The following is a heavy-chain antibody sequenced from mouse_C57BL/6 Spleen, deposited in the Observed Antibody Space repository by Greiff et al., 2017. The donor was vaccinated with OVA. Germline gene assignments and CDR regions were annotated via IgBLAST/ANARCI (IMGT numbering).Heavy chain of an antibody. V-gene: IGHV7-3*01. D-gene: IGHD2-1*01. CDR2: IRNKANGYTT. Sequence: EVKLMESGGGLVQPGGSLSLSCAASGFTFTDYYLSWVRQPPGKALEWLGFIRNKANGYTTEYSASVKGRFTISRDNSQSILYLQMNALRAEDSATYYCARSPYGNPDYWGQGTTLTVSS. CDR1: GFTFTDYY. J-gene: IGHJ2*01. CDR3: ARSPYGNPDY.